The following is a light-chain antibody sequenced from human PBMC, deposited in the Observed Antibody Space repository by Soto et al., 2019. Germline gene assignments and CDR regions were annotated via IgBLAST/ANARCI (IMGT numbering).Light chain of an antibody. CDR3: QQYGSSPLT. Sequence: EIVLTQSPGTLSLSPGERATLSCRASQSVSAGYLAWYQQKPGQAPRLLIYAASSRATGIPDRFGGSGSGTDFTLTINRLEPEDFAVYYCQQYGSSPLTFGGGTRVEIK. CDR1: QSVSAGY. V-gene: IGKV3-20*01. CDR2: AAS. J-gene: IGKJ4*01.